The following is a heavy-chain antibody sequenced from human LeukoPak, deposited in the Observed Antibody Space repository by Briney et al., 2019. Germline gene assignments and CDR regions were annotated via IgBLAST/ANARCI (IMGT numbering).Heavy chain of an antibody. D-gene: IGHD2-2*01. CDR3: ARGPPAATPMDY. J-gene: IGHJ4*02. CDR2: LSHSGST. V-gene: IGHV4-38-2*02. Sequence: PSETLSLTCTVSAYSISRGYYWGWIRPPPGKGLEWIGILSHSGSTFYNPSLKIRVPISEYPAKNQSSLRLRSVTAADTAVYYCARGPPAATPMDYWGQGMLVTVSS. CDR1: AYSISRGYY.